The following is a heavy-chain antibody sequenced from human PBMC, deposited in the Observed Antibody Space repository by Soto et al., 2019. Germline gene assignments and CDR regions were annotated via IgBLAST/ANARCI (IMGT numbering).Heavy chain of an antibody. CDR3: TRGRHVFDF. J-gene: IGHJ4*02. V-gene: IGHV3-7*01. CDR2: IKEDGSEM. CDR1: GFTFSTYW. Sequence: GGSLRLSCAASGFTFSTYWMSWVRQAPGKGLERVANIKEDGSEMFYVDSVKGRFTIARDNAKNSLHLQMNSLRVGDSAVYYCTRGRHVFDFWGQGTQVTVSS.